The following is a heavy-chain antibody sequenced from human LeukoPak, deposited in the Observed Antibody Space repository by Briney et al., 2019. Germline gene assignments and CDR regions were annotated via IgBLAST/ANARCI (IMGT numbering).Heavy chain of an antibody. Sequence: SETLSLTCAVYGGSFSGYYWSWIRQPPGKGLEWVGEINHSGSTNYNPSLKSRVTISVDTSKNQFSLKLSSVTAADTAVYYCARGLGFLGRDGYNSLYYYYYYMDVWGKGTTVTVSS. CDR2: INHSGST. D-gene: IGHD5-24*01. CDR1: GGSFSGYY. CDR3: ARGLGFLGRDGYNSLYYYYYYMDV. J-gene: IGHJ6*03. V-gene: IGHV4-34*01.